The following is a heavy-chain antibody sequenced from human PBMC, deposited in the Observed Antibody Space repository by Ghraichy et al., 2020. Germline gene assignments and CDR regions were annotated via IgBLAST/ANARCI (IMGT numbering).Heavy chain of an antibody. J-gene: IGHJ6*02. D-gene: IGHD7-27*01. CDR1: GLTFSSYW. CDR3: AGDRLPGSYRGLHV. Sequence: GGSLRLSCEVSGLTFSSYWMSWVRQAPGKGLEWVANIKQDGSEKYYVDSVKGRFTISRDNADNSLYLQLNSLRDEDTAVYYCAGDRLPGSYRGLHVWGQGTMVTVSS. CDR2: IKQDGSEK. V-gene: IGHV3-7*03.